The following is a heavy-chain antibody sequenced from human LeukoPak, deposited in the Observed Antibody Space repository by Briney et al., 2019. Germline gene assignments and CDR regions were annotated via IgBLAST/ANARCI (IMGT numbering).Heavy chain of an antibody. V-gene: IGHV4-30-4*07. CDR1: GGSISSGGYS. CDR2: IYYSGST. Sequence: SETLSLTCAVSGGSISSGGYSWSWIRQPPGKGLEWIGYIYYSGSTYYNPSLKSRVTISVDTSKNQFSLKLSSVTAADTAVYYCARGYMYGDYVGGFDYWGQGTLVTVSS. CDR3: ARGYMYGDYVGGFDY. D-gene: IGHD4-17*01. J-gene: IGHJ4*02.